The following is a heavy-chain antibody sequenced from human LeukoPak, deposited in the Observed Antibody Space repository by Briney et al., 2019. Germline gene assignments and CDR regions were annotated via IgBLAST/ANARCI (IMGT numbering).Heavy chain of an antibody. V-gene: IGHV3-13*01. Sequence: GVSLRLSCAASGFTFSDYDMHWVRQGTGKGLEWVSAIGTAGDTYYTGSVKGRFTISRENAKNSLYLQMNSLRAGDTAVYYCARVAKERVGGVYYFDYWGQGTLVTVSS. CDR3: ARVAKERVGGVYYFDY. D-gene: IGHD1-1*01. J-gene: IGHJ4*02. CDR1: GFTFSDYD. CDR2: IGTAGDT.